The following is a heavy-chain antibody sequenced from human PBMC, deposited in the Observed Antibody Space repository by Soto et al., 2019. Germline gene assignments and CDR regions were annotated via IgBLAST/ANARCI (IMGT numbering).Heavy chain of an antibody. CDR3: ACLVLLGFGEPPTRDLSWFDP. J-gene: IGHJ5*02. D-gene: IGHD3-10*01. Sequence: SETLSLTCTVSGGSISSSSYYWGWIRQPPGKGLEWIGSIYYSGSTYYNPSLKSRVTISVDTSKNQFSLKLSSVTAADTAVYSCACLVLLGFGEPPTRDLSWFDPWGQGTQVTVSS. CDR2: IYYSGST. V-gene: IGHV4-39*01. CDR1: GGSISSSSYY.